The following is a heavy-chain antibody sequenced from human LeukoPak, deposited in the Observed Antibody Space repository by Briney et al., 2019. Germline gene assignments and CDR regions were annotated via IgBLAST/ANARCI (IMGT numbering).Heavy chain of an antibody. V-gene: IGHV3-23*01. CDR2: ISGSGHST. Sequence: GGSLRLSCAASGFSFSSYAMSWVRQAPGKGLEWVSAISGSGHSTYYADSVKGRFTISRDNSKNTLYLQMSSLRAEDTAVYYCAKDRADYYDGSAYNNFDYWGQGALVTAS. J-gene: IGHJ4*02. CDR1: GFSFSSYA. D-gene: IGHD3-22*01. CDR3: AKDRADYYDGSAYNNFDY.